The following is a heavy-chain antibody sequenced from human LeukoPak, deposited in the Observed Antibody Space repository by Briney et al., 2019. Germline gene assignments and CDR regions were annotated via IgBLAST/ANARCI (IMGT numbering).Heavy chain of an antibody. CDR3: AKGPGPGYYFYYMDV. J-gene: IGHJ6*03. V-gene: IGHV3-23*01. CDR1: GFTFSIFA. CDR2: ITGSGGST. D-gene: IGHD2-21*01. Sequence: PGGSLRLSCAASGFTFSIFAMSWVRQAPGKGLEWVSAITGSGGSTYYADSVKGRFTISRDNPKNTLYLQMNSLRAEDTAVYYCAKGPGPGYYFYYMDVWGQGTTVTVSS.